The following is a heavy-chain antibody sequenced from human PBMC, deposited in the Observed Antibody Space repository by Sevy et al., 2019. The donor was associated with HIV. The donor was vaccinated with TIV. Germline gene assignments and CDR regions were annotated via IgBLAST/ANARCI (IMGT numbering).Heavy chain of an antibody. CDR2: MLFDGSNT. Sequence: GGSLRLSCAASGFTFSTYGMHWVRQAPGKGLEWVAVMLFDGSNTYYADSVKGRFTISRDIAKNTLHLQMNSQRAEDTAVYYCARDLEFYDYGDYGPAFMPDYWGQGTLVTVSS. CDR3: ARDLEFYDYGDYGPAFMPDY. J-gene: IGHJ4*02. D-gene: IGHD4-17*01. V-gene: IGHV3-33*01. CDR1: GFTFSTYG.